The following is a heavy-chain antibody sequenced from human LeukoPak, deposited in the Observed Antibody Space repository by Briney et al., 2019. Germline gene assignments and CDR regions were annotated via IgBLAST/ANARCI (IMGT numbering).Heavy chain of an antibody. CDR1: GFTFSSYW. J-gene: IGHJ4*02. CDR2: IKSDGSST. CDR3: ARDSSSWYYDY. Sequence: GGSLRLSCAASGFTFSSYWMHWVRQAPGKGLVWVSCIKSDGSSTTYADSVKGRFTISRDNAKNTLHLQMNSLRAEDTAVYYCARDSSSWYYDYWGQGTLVTVSS. D-gene: IGHD6-13*01. V-gene: IGHV3-74*03.